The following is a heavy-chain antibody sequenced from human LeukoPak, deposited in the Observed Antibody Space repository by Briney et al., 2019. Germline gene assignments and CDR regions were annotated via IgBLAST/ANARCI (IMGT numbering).Heavy chain of an antibody. CDR1: GYPFANFG. V-gene: IGHV1-18*01. CDR2: ISAYNGNT. Sequence: ASVTAASKASGYPFANFGLTWVRQAPGQGLEWMGWISAYNGNTHYAQKFRGRLTLTTETCTSTPYLGLRSLKSDDTAVYYCARDRVGCDLPGLRYYWGQGTLVTVSS. D-gene: IGHD2-8*01. CDR3: ARDRVGCDLPGLRYY. J-gene: IGHJ4*01.